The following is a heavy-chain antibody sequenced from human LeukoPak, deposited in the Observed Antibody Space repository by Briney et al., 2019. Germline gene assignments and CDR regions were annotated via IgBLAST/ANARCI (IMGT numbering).Heavy chain of an antibody. V-gene: IGHV4-34*10. CDR2: IIHSGSP. CDR1: GGSFSGYY. J-gene: IGHJ6*03. CDR3: ARAVGQLWDFNYYYYMDV. D-gene: IGHD5-18*01. Sequence: PSETLSLTCAVYGGSFSGYYWSWIRQPPGKGLEWIGEIIHSGSPNYNPSLKSRVTMSIDTSKNQFSLNLSSVTAADTAVYYCARAVGQLWDFNYYYYMDVWGKGTTVTVSS.